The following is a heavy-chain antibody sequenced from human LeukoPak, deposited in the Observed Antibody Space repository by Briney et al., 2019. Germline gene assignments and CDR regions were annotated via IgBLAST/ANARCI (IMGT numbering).Heavy chain of an antibody. V-gene: IGHV4-34*01. CDR2: INHSGST. D-gene: IGHD6-19*01. J-gene: IGHJ4*02. CDR1: GGSFSGYY. CDR3: ASFSYSSAWYNDY. Sequence: TSETLSLTCAVYGGSFSGYYWSWIRQPPGKGLEWIGEINHSGSTNYNPSLKSRVTISVDTSKNQFSLKLSSVTAADTAVYYCASFSYSSAWYNDYWGQGTLVTVSS.